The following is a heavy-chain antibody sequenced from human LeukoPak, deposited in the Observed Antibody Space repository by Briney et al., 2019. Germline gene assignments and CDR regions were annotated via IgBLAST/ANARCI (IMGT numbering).Heavy chain of an antibody. CDR1: GGSISSYY. J-gene: IGHJ5*02. D-gene: IGHD6-19*01. CDR2: IHYSGST. Sequence: SETLSLTCTVSGGSISSYYWSWIRQPPGKGLEWIGYIHYSGSTNYNPSLKSRVTISVDTSKNQFSLKLTSVTAADTAVYYCARDSSAFAGWFDPWGQGTLVTVSS. CDR3: ARDSSAFAGWFDP. V-gene: IGHV4-59*01.